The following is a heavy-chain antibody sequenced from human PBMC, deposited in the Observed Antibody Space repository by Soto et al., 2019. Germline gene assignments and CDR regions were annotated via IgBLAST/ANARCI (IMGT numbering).Heavy chain of an antibody. D-gene: IGHD3-10*01. CDR2: IYYSGST. J-gene: IGHJ4*02. V-gene: IGHV4-61*01. Sequence: SETLSLTCTVSGGSVSSGSYYWSWIRQPPGKGLEWIGYIYYSGSTNYNHSLKSRVTISVDTSKNQFSLKLSSVTAADTAVYYCARGVLLWFGEFPPPYYFDYWGQGTLVTVSS. CDR1: GGSVSSGSYY. CDR3: ARGVLLWFGEFPPPYYFDY.